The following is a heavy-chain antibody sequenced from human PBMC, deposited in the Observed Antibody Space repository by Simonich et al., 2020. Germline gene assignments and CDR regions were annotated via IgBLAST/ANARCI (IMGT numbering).Heavy chain of an antibody. CDR1: GFTFSIYA. CDR2: ITYDERKQ. Sequence: QVQLVESGGGVVQPGRSLRLSCAASGFTFSIYAMNWVRQAPGKGLEWVAVITYDERKQYYADSVKCRFTIPRDNSKNTLYLQMNSLRAEDTAVYYCARDGERYCGGDCYSYFDYWGQGTLVTVSS. CDR3: ARDGERYCGGDCYSYFDY. V-gene: IGHV3-30*07. D-gene: IGHD2-21*02. J-gene: IGHJ4*02.